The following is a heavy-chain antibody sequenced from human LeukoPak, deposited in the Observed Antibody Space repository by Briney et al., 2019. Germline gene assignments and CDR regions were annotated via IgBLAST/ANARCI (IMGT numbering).Heavy chain of an antibody. CDR2: ISGSGGST. CDR1: GFTFSSYS. V-gene: IGHV3-23*01. CDR3: ARVGGLWIFYYYYYMDV. D-gene: IGHD2-21*01. J-gene: IGHJ6*03. Sequence: QTGGSLRLSCAASGFTFSSYSMNWVRQAPGKGLEWVSAISGSGGSTYYADSVKGRFTISRDNSKNTLYLQMNSLRAEDTAVYYCARVGGLWIFYYYYYMDVWGKGTTVTIPS.